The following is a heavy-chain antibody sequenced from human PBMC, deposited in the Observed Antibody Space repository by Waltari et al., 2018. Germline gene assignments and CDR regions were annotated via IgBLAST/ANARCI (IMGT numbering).Heavy chain of an antibody. V-gene: IGHV4-61*09. D-gene: IGHD6-13*01. J-gene: IGHJ5*02. CDR1: GGSISSGSYY. CDR2: IYTSGST. Sequence: QVQLQESGPGLVTPSQTLSLPCTVSGGSISSGSYYWSWIRQPAGKGLEWIGYIYTSGSTNYNPSLKSRVTISVDTSKNQFSLKLSSVTAADTAVYYCARDRSSSPLNWFDPWGQGTLVTVSS. CDR3: ARDRSSSPLNWFDP.